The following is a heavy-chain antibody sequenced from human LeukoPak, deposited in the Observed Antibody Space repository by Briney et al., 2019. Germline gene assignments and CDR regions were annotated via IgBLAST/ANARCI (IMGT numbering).Heavy chain of an antibody. J-gene: IGHJ4*02. CDR2: INPSGGST. CDR3: ARVGANCSGGSCYTDYFDY. D-gene: IGHD2-15*01. Sequence: GASVKVSCKASGYTFTSYYMHWVRQAPGQGLEWMGIINPSGGSTSYAQKFQGRVTMTRDTSTSTVYMELSSLRSEDTAVYYCARVGANCSGGSCYTDYFDYWGQGTLVTVSS. V-gene: IGHV1-46*01. CDR1: GYTFTSYY.